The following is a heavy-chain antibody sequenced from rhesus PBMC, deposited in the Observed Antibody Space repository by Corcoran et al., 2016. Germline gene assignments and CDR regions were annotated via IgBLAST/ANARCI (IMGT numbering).Heavy chain of an antibody. CDR3: ARNEYYYDSGYIY. CDR2: IGGSSGST. Sequence: QVHLQESGPGLVKPSEPLSLTCAVSVGSLSDSYWTWIRQPPVNGLEWVGDIGGSSGSTYYNPSLKSRVTISTDTSKNEFSLKLSSVTAADTAVYYCARNEYYYDSGYIYWGQGVLVTVSS. J-gene: IGHJ4*01. V-gene: IGHV4-165*02. CDR1: VGSLSDSY. D-gene: IGHD3-28*01.